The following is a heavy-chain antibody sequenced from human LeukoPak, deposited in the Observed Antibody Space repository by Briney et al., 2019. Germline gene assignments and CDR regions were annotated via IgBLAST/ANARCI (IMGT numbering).Heavy chain of an antibody. D-gene: IGHD2-15*01. V-gene: IGHV4-39*01. J-gene: IGHJ4*02. CDR2: IYYSGST. CDR3: ARQDSSVVVVAALFFDY. Sequence: SVTLSLTCTVSGGSISSSSYYWGWIRQPPGKGLEWIGSIYYSGSTYYNPSLKSRVTISVDTSKNQFSLKLSSVTAADTAVYYCARQDSSVVVVAALFFDYWGQGTLVTVSS. CDR1: GGSISSSSYY.